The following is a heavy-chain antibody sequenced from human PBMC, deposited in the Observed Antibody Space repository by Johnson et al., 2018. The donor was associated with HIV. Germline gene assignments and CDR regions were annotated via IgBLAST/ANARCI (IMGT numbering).Heavy chain of an antibody. CDR1: GFSVTNNY. D-gene: IGHD3-22*01. CDR2: IYGGGRT. CDR3: AKDQGHYYDSSGYYYVGAFDI. Sequence: EQLVESGGGLIQPGGSLRLSCAASGFSVTNNYMSWVRQAPGKGLEWVSAIYGGGRTFYADSVKGRFTISRDNSKNTLYLQMNSLRAEDTAVYYCAKDQGHYYDSSGYYYVGAFDIWGQGTM. J-gene: IGHJ3*02. V-gene: IGHV3-66*03.